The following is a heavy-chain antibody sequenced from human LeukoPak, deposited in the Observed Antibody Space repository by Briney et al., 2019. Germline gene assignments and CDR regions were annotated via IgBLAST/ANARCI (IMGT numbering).Heavy chain of an antibody. D-gene: IGHD2-15*01. V-gene: IGHV1-8*01. CDR2: MNPNSGNT. CDR3: ARRHGRCSDGSCYYPDY. Sequence: ASVKVSCKASGYTFTSYDINWVRQATGQGLEWMGWMNPNSGNTGYAQKFQGRVTMPRNSSITTAYMELSSLRSEDTAVYYCARRHGRCSDGSCYYPDYWGQGTLVTVSS. CDR1: GYTFTSYD. J-gene: IGHJ4*02.